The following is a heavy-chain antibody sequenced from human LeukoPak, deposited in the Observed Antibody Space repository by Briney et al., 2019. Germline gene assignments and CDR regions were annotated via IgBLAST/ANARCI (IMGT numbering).Heavy chain of an antibody. V-gene: IGHV4-39*01. CDR1: GGSISSSSYY. D-gene: IGHD5-12*01. J-gene: IGHJ5*02. Sequence: SETLSLTCTVSGGSISSSSYYWGWIRQPPGKGLEWIGSIYYSGSTYYNPSLKSRVTISVDTSKNQFSLKLSSVTAADTAVYYCAIQGWWLPGWFDPWGQGTLVTVSS. CDR2: IYYSGST. CDR3: AIQGWWLPGWFDP.